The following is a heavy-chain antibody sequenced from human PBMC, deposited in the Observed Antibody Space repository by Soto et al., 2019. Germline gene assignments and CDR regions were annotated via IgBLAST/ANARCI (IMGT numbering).Heavy chain of an antibody. V-gene: IGHV4-39*01. CDR3: GRVVEGATRHTDFDS. CDR1: GVSIHNSHSF. J-gene: IGHJ5*01. CDR2: VYYSGGA. D-gene: IGHD2-15*01. Sequence: SETLSLTCAVSGVSIHNSHSFWGWIRQPPGKGLEFIGSVYYSGGANYNLSLKSRVSVSIDSSNNQFSLRVNSLTAADTAVYYCGRVVEGATRHTDFDSWGQGILVTVSS.